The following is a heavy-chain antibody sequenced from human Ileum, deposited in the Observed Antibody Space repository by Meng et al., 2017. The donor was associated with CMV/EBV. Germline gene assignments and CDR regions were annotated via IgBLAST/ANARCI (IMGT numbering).Heavy chain of an antibody. CDR2: IYTSGTT. V-gene: IGHV4-4*07. CDR3: ARNYGSGNWNFFHY. J-gene: IGHJ4*02. CDR1: GGSISNYY. D-gene: IGHD3-10*01. Sequence: QAQPPESGPGLVKTSETLSLTCYVSGGSISNYYWSWIRQPAGKGLEWIAHIYTSGTTNYNPSLKSRVTMSVDTSRNQFSLKLTSVTAADTAVYYCARNYGSGNWNFFHYWGQGTLVTVSS.